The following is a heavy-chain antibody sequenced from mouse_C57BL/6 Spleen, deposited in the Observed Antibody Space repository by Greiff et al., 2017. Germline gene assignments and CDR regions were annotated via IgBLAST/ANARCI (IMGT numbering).Heavy chain of an antibody. D-gene: IGHD1-1*02. Sequence: VQLQQSGAELARPGASVKLSCKASGYTFTSYCMSWVKQRTGQGLEWIGEINPRRGNTNYNQKFKGKATLTADKSSSPAYMQLRSLTSEDSAVYCCARVAAEQYYAMDYWGQGTSVTVSS. J-gene: IGHJ4*01. V-gene: IGHV1-81*01. CDR3: ARVAAEQYYAMDY. CDR2: INPRRGNT. CDR1: GYTFTSYC.